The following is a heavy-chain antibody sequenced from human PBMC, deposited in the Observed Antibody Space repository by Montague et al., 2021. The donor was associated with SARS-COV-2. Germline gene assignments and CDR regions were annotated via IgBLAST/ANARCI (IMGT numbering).Heavy chain of an antibody. Sequence: SKTLSLTCSVSGDSIRSSGYYWGWIRQPPGKGLEWIGTVYYSGSTNYNPSLKSRVTMPVDTSKNQFSLELRSVTAADTAVYYCARLGFVELWLNLGWFDPWGPGNLVAVSS. CDR2: VYYSGST. J-gene: IGHJ5*02. CDR1: GDSIRSSGYY. CDR3: ARLGFVELWLNLGWFDP. V-gene: IGHV4-39*01. D-gene: IGHD3-16*02.